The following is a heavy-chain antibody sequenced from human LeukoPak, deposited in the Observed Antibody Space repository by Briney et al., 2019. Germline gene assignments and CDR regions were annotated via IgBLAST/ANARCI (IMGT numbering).Heavy chain of an antibody. CDR3: ARDLITVVAATLQNWFDP. Sequence: SETLSLTCTVSGGSISTYYWSWIRQPPGKGLEWIGYIFYSGSTNYNPSLKSRVTMSVDTSKNQFSLKLSSVTAADTAVYYCARDLITVVAATLQNWFDPWGQGTLVTVSS. CDR2: IFYSGST. D-gene: IGHD2-15*01. V-gene: IGHV4-59*12. CDR1: GGSISTYY. J-gene: IGHJ5*02.